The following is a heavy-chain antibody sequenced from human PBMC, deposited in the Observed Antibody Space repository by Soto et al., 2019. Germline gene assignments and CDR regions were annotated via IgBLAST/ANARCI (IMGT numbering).Heavy chain of an antibody. CDR1: GFPFSSYA. CDR2: ISGSGGRT. Sequence: GSLRLSRVSSGFPFSSYAMSWVRQPPGKGLEWVSGISGSGGRTYYADSVKGRFTISRDNSNNTLSLQMHILRVEDTAVYFCAKGGYYSLFDIWGQGTVVTVSS. CDR3: AKGGYYSLFDI. V-gene: IGHV3-23*01. J-gene: IGHJ3*02. D-gene: IGHD3-16*01.